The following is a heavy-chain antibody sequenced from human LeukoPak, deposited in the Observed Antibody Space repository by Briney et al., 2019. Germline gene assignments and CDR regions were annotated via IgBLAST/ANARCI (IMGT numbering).Heavy chain of an antibody. CDR1: GGSISSSSYY. CDR2: IYHSGST. CDR3: AREISGYDFWSGYQPFDY. D-gene: IGHD3-3*01. J-gene: IGHJ4*02. V-gene: IGHV4-39*07. Sequence: SESLSLTCTVSGGSISSSSYYWGWIRQPPGKGLEWIGSIYHSGSTYYNPSLKSRVTISVDTSKNQFSLKLSSVTAADTAVHYCAREISGYDFWSGYQPFDYWGQGTLVTVSS.